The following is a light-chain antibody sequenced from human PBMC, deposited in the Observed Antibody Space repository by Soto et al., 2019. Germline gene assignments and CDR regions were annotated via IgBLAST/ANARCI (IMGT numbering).Light chain of an antibody. V-gene: IGLV3-21*02. CDR2: DSN. CDR3: HLCNTVDDRIYV. J-gene: IGLJ1*01. Sequence: SYELAQPPSVSVSPRQTATISCGATNIDSRTVHWYQQKPGQAGILVVYDSNFRRSRIPNRSACSYSGNTATLTISTVAGVDEADYSCHLCNTVDDRIYVFGTGTKVTVL. CDR1: NIDSRT.